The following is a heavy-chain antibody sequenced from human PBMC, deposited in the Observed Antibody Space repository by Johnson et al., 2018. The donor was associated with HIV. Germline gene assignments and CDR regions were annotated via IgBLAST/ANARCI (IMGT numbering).Heavy chain of an antibody. Sequence: VQLVESGGGVVQPGRSLRLSCAASGFTFSSYGMHWVRQAPGKGLEWVAVISYDGSNKYYADSVKGRFTISRDNPKNTLDLQMNSLRAEDTAVYYCAKEVPVYSYGYYDAFDIWGQGTMVTVSS. V-gene: IGHV3-30*19. CDR2: ISYDGSNK. D-gene: IGHD5-18*01. J-gene: IGHJ3*02. CDR1: GFTFSSYG. CDR3: AKEVPVYSYGYYDAFDI.